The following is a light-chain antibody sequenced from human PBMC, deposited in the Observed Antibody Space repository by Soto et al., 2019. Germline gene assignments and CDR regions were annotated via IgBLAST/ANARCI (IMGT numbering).Light chain of an antibody. Sequence: IQLTQSPSSLSASVGDKVTHTCRASQGISSYLAWYQQKPRKAPKLLIYAASPLQSGVPSRFSGSGFGTDFTLTISSLQPEDFATYYCQQLNSYLFTFGPGTKVDIK. CDR3: QQLNSYLFT. CDR2: AAS. V-gene: IGKV1-9*01. J-gene: IGKJ3*01. CDR1: QGISSY.